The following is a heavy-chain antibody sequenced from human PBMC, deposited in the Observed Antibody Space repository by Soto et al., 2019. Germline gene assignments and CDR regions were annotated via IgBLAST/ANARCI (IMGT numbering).Heavy chain of an antibody. Sequence: SGGSLRLSCAASGFTFSSYGMHWVRQAPGKGLEWVAVISYDGSNKYYADSVKGRFTISRDNSKNTLYLQMNSLRAEDTAVYYCANTFGGVIVIGKPFDYWGQGTLVTVSS. CDR2: ISYDGSNK. CDR3: ANTFGGVIVIGKPFDY. D-gene: IGHD3-16*02. CDR1: GFTFSSYG. V-gene: IGHV3-30*18. J-gene: IGHJ4*02.